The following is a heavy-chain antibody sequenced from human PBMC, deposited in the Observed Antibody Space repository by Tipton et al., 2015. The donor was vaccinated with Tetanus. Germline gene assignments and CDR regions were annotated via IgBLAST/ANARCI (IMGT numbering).Heavy chain of an antibody. D-gene: IGHD1-26*01. J-gene: IGHJ4*02. CDR1: GGSISSGAYY. CDR2: IYYSGST. Sequence: TLSLTCTVSGGSISSGAYYWGWIRQHPGKGLEWIGYIYYSGSTFYNPSLKSRVTISVDTSKNQFSLKLNSVTAADTAVYYCARDQARGARGWNYFDYWGQGTLVTVSS. CDR3: ARDQARGARGWNYFDY. V-gene: IGHV4-31*03.